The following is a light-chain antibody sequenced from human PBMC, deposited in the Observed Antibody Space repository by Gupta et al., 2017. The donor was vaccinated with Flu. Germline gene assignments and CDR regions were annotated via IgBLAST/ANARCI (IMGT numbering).Light chain of an antibody. CDR2: DVP. V-gene: IGKV3-11*01. CDR3: QQRSDWPPMWT. Sequence: SATLSCRASQSVGDYLAWYQHKPGQAPRLLIYDVPNRATGIPARFSGSGSGTDFTLTINSLEPEDFAVYYCQQRSDWPPMWTFGQGTKVEIK. CDR1: QSVGDY. J-gene: IGKJ1*01.